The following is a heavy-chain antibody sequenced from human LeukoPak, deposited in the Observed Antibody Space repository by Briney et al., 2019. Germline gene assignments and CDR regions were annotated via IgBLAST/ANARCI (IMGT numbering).Heavy chain of an antibody. Sequence: GGSLRLSCAASGFTFNTYAMNWVRQAPGKGLEWVSGVSVSGDNTYYADSVKGRFTISRDNSENTLYLQMNSLRAEDTAVYYCAKDNIAVAGRRSYPSCCDYWGQGTLVTVSS. D-gene: IGHD6-19*01. V-gene: IGHV3-23*01. J-gene: IGHJ4*02. CDR3: AKDNIAVAGRRSYPSCCDY. CDR2: VSVSGDNT. CDR1: GFTFNTYA.